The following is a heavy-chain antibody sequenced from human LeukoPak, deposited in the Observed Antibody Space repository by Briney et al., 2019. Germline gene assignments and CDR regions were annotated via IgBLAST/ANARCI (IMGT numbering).Heavy chain of an antibody. CDR2: IYYSGST. J-gene: IGHJ4*02. CDR3: ARGKSQLWPRIVATTNYSDY. CDR1: GGSISSYY. V-gene: IGHV4-59*01. D-gene: IGHD5-12*01. Sequence: KPSETLSLTCTVSGGSISSYYWSWIRQPPGKGLEWLWYIYYSGSTNYNPSLKSRLTISVDTSKNQFSLQLRSVTAAQTAVSYCARGKSQLWPRIVATTNYSDYWGQEPLVIVSS.